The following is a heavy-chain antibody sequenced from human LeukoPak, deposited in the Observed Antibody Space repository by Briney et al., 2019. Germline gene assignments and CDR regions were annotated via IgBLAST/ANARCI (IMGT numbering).Heavy chain of an antibody. CDR2: LHYSEST. D-gene: IGHD5-12*01. CDR1: GGSISTYY. V-gene: IGHV4-59*01. CDR3: ARGPGGKYSGYDWDY. J-gene: IGHJ4*02. Sequence: SETLSLTCTVSGGSISTYYWSWIRQPPGKGLEWIAYLHYSESTKSNPSLKSRVTTSVDMSKNQFSLKLSSVTAADTAVYYCARGPGGKYSGYDWDYWGQGILVTVSS.